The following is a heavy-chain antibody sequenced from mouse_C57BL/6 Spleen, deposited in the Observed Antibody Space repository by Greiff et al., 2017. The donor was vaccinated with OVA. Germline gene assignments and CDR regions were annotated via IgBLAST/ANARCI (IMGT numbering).Heavy chain of an antibody. D-gene: IGHD4-1*01. Sequence: PVQQSGAELVRPGASVTLSCKASGYTFTDYEMHWVKQTPVHGLEWIGAIDPETGGTAYNQKFKGKAILTADKSSSTAYMELRSLTSEDSAVYYCTRDAGGLLGFDYWGQGTTLTVSS. CDR1: GYTFTDYE. CDR3: TRDAGGLLGFDY. J-gene: IGHJ2*01. V-gene: IGHV1-15*01. CDR2: IDPETGGT.